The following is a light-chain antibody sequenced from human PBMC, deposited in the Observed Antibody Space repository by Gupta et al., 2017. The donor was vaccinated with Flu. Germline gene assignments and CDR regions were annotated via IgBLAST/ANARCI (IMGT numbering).Light chain of an antibody. V-gene: IGKV3-20*01. Sequence: IVFTQSPGTLSLSPGERATLSCRASQSVRSSYLAWYQQKPGQAPRLLIYGASSRATGIPDRFSGSGSGTDFTLTISRLEPEDFAVYYCQQDCSSPRTFGQGTKVEIK. CDR2: GAS. J-gene: IGKJ1*01. CDR3: QQDCSSPRT. CDR1: QSVRSSY.